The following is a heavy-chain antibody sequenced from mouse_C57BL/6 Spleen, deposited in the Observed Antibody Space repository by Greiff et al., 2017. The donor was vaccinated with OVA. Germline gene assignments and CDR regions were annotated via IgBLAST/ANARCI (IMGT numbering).Heavy chain of an antibody. V-gene: IGHV1-64*01. D-gene: IGHD4-1*01. J-gene: IGHJ3*01. CDR2: IHPNSGST. CDR3: AHLTGSFAY. Sequence: QVQLKESGAELVKPGASVKLSCKASGYTFTSYWMHWVKQRPGQGLEWIGMIHPNSGSTNYNEKFKSKATLTVDKSSSTAYMQLSSLTSEDSAVYYCAHLTGSFAYWGQGTLVTVSA. CDR1: GYTFTSYW.